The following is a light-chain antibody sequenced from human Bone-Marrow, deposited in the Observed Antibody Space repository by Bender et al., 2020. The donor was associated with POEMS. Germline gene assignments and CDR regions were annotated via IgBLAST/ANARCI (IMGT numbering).Light chain of an antibody. Sequence: QSALTQPASVSGSPGQSITISCTGTSSVAPHSNSVSWYQQHPGMAPKLLIYEVSNRPSGTSNRFSGSTSDNTASLTISGLQAEDEADYHCCSHVGSGMVFGGGTKVTVL. CDR1: SSVAPHSNS. CDR2: EVS. J-gene: IGLJ3*02. CDR3: CSHVGSGMV. V-gene: IGLV2-23*02.